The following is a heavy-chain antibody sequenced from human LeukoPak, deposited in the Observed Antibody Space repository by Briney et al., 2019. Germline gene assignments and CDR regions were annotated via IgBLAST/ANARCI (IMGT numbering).Heavy chain of an antibody. J-gene: IGHJ4*02. D-gene: IGHD3-22*01. CDR3: ARGRDYDSSGYYYMYYFDY. CDR2: IYSGGSR. V-gene: IGHV3-53*01. CDR1: GFTLSSKY. Sequence: PGGSLRLSCAASGFTLSSKYMSWVRQAPGKGLEGVAVIYSGGSRYYSDYVTGRWTISRDNRKNKKYLPLKSVIAGDTAVYYCARGRDYDSSGYYYMYYFDYWGQGTLVTVSS.